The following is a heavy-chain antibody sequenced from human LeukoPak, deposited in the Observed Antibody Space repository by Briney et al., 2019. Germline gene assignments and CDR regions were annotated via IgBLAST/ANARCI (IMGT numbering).Heavy chain of an antibody. J-gene: IGHJ4*02. V-gene: IGHV3-20*04. CDR2: INWNGGST. D-gene: IGHD3-3*01. Sequence: AGGSLRLSCAASGFTFDDYGMSWVRHAPGKGLEWVSGINWNGGSTGYADSVKGRFTISRDNAKNSLYPQMNSLRAEDTALYYCARDQFGVIIVTSQYYFDYWGQGTLVTVSS. CDR1: GFTFDDYG. CDR3: ARDQFGVIIVTSQYYFDY.